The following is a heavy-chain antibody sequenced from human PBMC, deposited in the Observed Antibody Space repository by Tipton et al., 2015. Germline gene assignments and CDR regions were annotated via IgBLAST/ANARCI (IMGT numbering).Heavy chain of an antibody. CDR1: AYSISSDYY. CDR3: ARARGRHGGLFDS. CDR2: IYYSGST. D-gene: IGHD4-23*01. J-gene: IGHJ4*02. V-gene: IGHV4-61*01. Sequence: TLSLTCAVSAYSISSDYYWGWIRQPPGKGLEWIGYIYYSGSTNYNPSLKSRVTISVDTSKNRFSLKLSSVTAADTAVYYCARARGRHGGLFDSWGQGILVTVSS.